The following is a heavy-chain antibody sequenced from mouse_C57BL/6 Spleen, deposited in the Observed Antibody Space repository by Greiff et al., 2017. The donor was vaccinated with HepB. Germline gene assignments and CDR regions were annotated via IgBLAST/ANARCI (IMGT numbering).Heavy chain of an antibody. CDR2: INPNNGGT. Sequence: VQLKESGPELVKPGASVKIPCKASGYTFTDYNMDWVKQSHGKSLEWIGDINPNNGGTIYNQKFKGKATLTVDKSSSTAYMELRSLTSEDTAVYYCARGGDYYGSPPWFAYWGQGTLVTVSA. D-gene: IGHD1-1*01. J-gene: IGHJ3*01. V-gene: IGHV1-18*01. CDR1: GYTFTDYN. CDR3: ARGGDYYGSPPWFAY.